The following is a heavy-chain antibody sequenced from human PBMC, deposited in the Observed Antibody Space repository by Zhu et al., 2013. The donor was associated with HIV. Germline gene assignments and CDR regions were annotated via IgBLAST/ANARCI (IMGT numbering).Heavy chain of an antibody. CDR2: INPKSGVT. D-gene: IGHD3-10*01. Sequence: QVQLVQSGAEVKKPGASVKVSCKASGYTFSDFYMHWVRQAPGQGLEWVGWINPKSGVTNYPQKFQGRVTMTRDTSISTAYLEVSRLRSNDTAVYFCARDHQSSVFRGVKFDYWGQGTLVAVSS. CDR1: GYTFSDFY. V-gene: IGHV1-2*02. J-gene: IGHJ4*01. CDR3: ARDHQSSVFRGVKFDY.